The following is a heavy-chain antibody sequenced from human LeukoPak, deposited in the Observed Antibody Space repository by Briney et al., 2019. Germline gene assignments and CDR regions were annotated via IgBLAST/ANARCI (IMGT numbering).Heavy chain of an antibody. V-gene: IGHV1-18*01. D-gene: IGHD5-24*01. CDR3: ARETRIMATIDY. Sequence: ASVKVACKVSGYTFTSYGISWVRPAPGQGPGWMGWISAYNGNTNYAQKLQGRVTMTTDTSTSTAYMELRSLRSDDTAVYYCARETRIMATIDYWGQGTLVTVSS. CDR2: ISAYNGNT. J-gene: IGHJ4*02. CDR1: GYTFTSYG.